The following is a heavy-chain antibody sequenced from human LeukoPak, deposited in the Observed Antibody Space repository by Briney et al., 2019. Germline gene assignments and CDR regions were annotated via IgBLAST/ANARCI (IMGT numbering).Heavy chain of an antibody. J-gene: IGHJ4*02. CDR1: GYTFNNYY. Sequence: ASVKVSCKASGYTFNNYYMHWVRQAPGQGLEWMGIINPSGGSTSYAQKFQGRVTMTRDTSTSTVYMELSSLRSEDTAVYYCARDREQRYYFDYWGQGTLVTVSS. D-gene: IGHD6-25*01. CDR2: INPSGGST. V-gene: IGHV1-46*02. CDR3: ARDREQRYYFDY.